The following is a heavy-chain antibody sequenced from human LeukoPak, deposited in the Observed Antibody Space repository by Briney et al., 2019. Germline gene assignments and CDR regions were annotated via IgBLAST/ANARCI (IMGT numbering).Heavy chain of an antibody. Sequence: HTGGSLRLSCAASGFTFSSYGMHWVRQAPGKGLEWVAVISYDGSNKYYADSAKGRFTISRDNSKNTLYLQMNSLRAEDTAVYYCAKDRAYYYDSSGQFDYWGQGTLVTVSS. V-gene: IGHV3-30*18. J-gene: IGHJ4*02. D-gene: IGHD3-22*01. CDR2: ISYDGSNK. CDR3: AKDRAYYYDSSGQFDY. CDR1: GFTFSSYG.